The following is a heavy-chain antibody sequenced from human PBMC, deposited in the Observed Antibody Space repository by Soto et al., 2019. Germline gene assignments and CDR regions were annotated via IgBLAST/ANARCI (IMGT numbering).Heavy chain of an antibody. D-gene: IGHD6-13*01. V-gene: IGHV4-34*01. Sequence: SETLSLTCAVYGGSFSGYYWSWIRQPPGKGLEWIGEINHSGSTNYNPSLKSRVTISVDTSKNQFSLKLSSVTAADTAVYYCARTGYSSRRYYYYGMDFWGQGTTVTVSS. J-gene: IGHJ6*02. CDR2: INHSGST. CDR1: GGSFSGYY. CDR3: ARTGYSSRRYYYYGMDF.